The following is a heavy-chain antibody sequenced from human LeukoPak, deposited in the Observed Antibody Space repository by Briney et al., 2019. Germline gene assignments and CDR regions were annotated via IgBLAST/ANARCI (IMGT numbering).Heavy chain of an antibody. V-gene: IGHV4-39*01. CDR1: GGSISSDIYY. CDR3: ARSMGHTYYDFWSGSNKFDY. J-gene: IGHJ4*02. Sequence: SETLSLTCTVSGGSISSDIYYWGWLRQPPGKGLEWIGSIYYSGSTYYNPSLKSRVTISVDTSKNQFSLRLSSVTAADTAVYYCARSMGHTYYDFWSGSNKFDYWGQGTLVTVSS. D-gene: IGHD3-3*01. CDR2: IYYSGST.